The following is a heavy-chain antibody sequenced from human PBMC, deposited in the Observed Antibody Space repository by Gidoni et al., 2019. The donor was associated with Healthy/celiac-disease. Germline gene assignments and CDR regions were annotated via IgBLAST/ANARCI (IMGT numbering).Heavy chain of an antibody. CDR2: INHSGST. V-gene: IGHV4-34*01. D-gene: IGHD3-3*01. J-gene: IGHJ6*02. CDR3: ARGVGYYDFWSGLYYYGMDV. CDR1: GGSFSGYY. Sequence: QVQLPQWGAGLLKPSETLSLTCAVYGGSFSGYYWSWIRQPPGKGLEWIGEINHSGSTNYNPSLKSRVTISVDTSKNQFSLKLSSVTAADTAVYYCARGVGYYDFWSGLYYYGMDVWGQGTMVTVSS.